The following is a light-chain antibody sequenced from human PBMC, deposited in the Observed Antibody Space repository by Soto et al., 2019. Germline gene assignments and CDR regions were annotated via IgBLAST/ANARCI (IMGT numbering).Light chain of an antibody. V-gene: IGLV1-40*01. CDR3: QSYDSSLSAL. CDR1: SSNIGAGYD. Sequence: QSVLTQPPSVSGAPGQRVTISCTGSSSNIGAGYDVHWYQQLPGTAPKLLIYGNSNRPSGVPDRFSGSKSGTSASLAITGLQAEYEADHYCQSYDSSLSALFGGGTKLTVL. CDR2: GNS. J-gene: IGLJ3*02.